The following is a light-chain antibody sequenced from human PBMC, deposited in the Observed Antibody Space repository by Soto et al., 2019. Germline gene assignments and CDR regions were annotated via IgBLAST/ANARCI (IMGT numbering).Light chain of an antibody. CDR1: SSDVGGYNY. CDR2: EVS. CDR3: SSYTSSSSPYV. J-gene: IGLJ1*01. Sequence: QSVLSQPASVSGSPGQSITISCTGTSSDVGGYNYVSWYQQHPGKAPKLMIHEVSNRPSGVSNRFSGSKSGNTASLTISGLQAEDEADYYCSSYTSSSSPYVFGTGTKSPS. V-gene: IGLV2-14*01.